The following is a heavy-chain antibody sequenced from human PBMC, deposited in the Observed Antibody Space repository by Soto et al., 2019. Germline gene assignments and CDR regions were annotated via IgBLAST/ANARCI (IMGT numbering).Heavy chain of an antibody. CDR3: ARDGTSTGIDY. CDR1: GGSISSYY. V-gene: IGHV4-59*01. J-gene: IGHJ4*02. D-gene: IGHD4-17*01. CDR2: IYYSGST. Sequence: PSETLSLTCTVSGGSISSYYWSWIRQPPGKGLEWIGYIYYSGSTNYNPSLKSRVTISVDTSKNQFSLKLSSVTAADTAVYYCARDGTSTGIDYWAQRTLVPVSS.